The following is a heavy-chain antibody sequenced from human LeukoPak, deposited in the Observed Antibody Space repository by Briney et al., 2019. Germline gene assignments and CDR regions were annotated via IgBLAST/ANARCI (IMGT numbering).Heavy chain of an antibody. V-gene: IGHV4-59*11. CDR2: VYNSGTT. Sequence: SETLSLTCTVSGVSIGSHYWSWIRQSPGKGLEWIGCVYNSGTTVYNPSLTGRVTISVDTSKNQYSLNLRSVTAADAAVYYCARDAYWGQGALVTVSS. CDR1: GVSIGSHY. J-gene: IGHJ4*02. CDR3: ARDAY.